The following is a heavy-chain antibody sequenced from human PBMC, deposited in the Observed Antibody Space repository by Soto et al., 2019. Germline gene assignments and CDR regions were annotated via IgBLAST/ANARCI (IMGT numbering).Heavy chain of an antibody. CDR1: GGSISSSSYY. Sequence: QLQLQESGPGLVKPSETLSLTCTVSGGSISSSSYYWGWIRQPPRKGLEWIGSIYYSGSTYYNPSLKSRVTISVDTSKNQFSLKLSSVTAADTAVYYCARLADYDYIWGSYRSYYFDCWGQGTLVTVSS. CDR2: IYYSGST. CDR3: ARLADYDYIWGSYRSYYFDC. D-gene: IGHD3-16*02. V-gene: IGHV4-39*01. J-gene: IGHJ4*02.